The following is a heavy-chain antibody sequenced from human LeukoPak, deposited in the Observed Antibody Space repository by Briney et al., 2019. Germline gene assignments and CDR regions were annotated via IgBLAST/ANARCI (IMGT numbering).Heavy chain of an antibody. CDR2: IYYSGST. D-gene: IGHD3-10*01. Sequence: SETLSLTCTVSGGSISSYYWSWIRQPPGKGLEWIGYIYYSGSTSYNPSLKSRVTISVDKSKNQFSLKLSSVTAADTAVYYCARVQYYGSGSSEDYWGQGTLVTVSS. V-gene: IGHV4-59*12. CDR3: ARVQYYGSGSSEDY. J-gene: IGHJ4*02. CDR1: GGSISSYY.